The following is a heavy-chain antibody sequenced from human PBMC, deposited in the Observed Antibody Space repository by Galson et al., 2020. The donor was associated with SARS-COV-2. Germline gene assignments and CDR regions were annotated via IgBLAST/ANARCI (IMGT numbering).Heavy chain of an antibody. CDR2: ISSSGSTI. CDR1: GFPFSDYY. Sequence: NSGGSLRLSCAASGFPFSDYYMSWIRQAPGKGLAWVSYISSSGSTIYYADSVKGRFTISRDNAKNSLYLQMNSLRAEDTAVYYCARASGFEYSSSWYGKDVYYYYMDVWGKGTTVTVSS. CDR3: ARASGFEYSSSWYGKDVYYYYMDV. J-gene: IGHJ6*03. V-gene: IGHV3-11*01. D-gene: IGHD6-13*01.